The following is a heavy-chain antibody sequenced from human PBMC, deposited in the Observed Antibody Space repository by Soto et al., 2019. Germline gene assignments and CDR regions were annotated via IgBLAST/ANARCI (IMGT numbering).Heavy chain of an antibody. CDR2: IHYSGST. J-gene: IGHJ4*02. CDR1: GGSISSTNYF. D-gene: IGHD3-22*01. Sequence: PSETLSLTCTVSGGSISSTNYFWGWIRQPPGKGLEWIGSIHYSGSTYYNPSLKSRVTISVDTSKNQFSLKLTSVTAADTALYYCARQRDYYDTSGDSYFDYWGQGTLVTVSS. CDR3: ARQRDYYDTSGDSYFDY. V-gene: IGHV4-39*01.